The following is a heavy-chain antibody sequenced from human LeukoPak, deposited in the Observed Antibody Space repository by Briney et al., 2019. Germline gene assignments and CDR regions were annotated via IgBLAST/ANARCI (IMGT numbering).Heavy chain of an antibody. Sequence: SETLSLTCTVSGGSISSYYWRWIRQPPGKGLEWIGYIYYSGSTNYNPSLKSRVTISVDTSKNQFSLKLSSVTAADTAVYYCARPAGAVAGRKVNWYFDLWGRGTLVTVSS. CDR3: ARPAGAVAGRKVNWYFDL. V-gene: IGHV4-59*01. J-gene: IGHJ2*01. CDR1: GGSISSYY. CDR2: IYYSGST. D-gene: IGHD6-19*01.